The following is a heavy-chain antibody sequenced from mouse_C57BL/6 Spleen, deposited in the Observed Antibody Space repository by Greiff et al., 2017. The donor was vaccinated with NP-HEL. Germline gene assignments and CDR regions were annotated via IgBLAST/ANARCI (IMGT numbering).Heavy chain of an antibody. CDR1: GYTFTSYG. CDR2: IYPRSGNT. V-gene: IGHV1-81*01. J-gene: IGHJ4*01. CDR3: ANSCGGSMDY. Sequence: VQLVESGAELVRPGASVKLSCKASGYTFTSYGIRWVKQRPGQGLEWIGEIYPRSGNTYYNEKFKGKATLTADKSSSTAYMELRSLTSEDSAVYFCANSCGGSMDYWGQGTSLTVSS.